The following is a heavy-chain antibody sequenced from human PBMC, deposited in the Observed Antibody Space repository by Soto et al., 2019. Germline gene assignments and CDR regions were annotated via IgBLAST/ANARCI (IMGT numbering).Heavy chain of an antibody. CDR2: IIPIFGTA. Sequence: ASVKVSCKASGGTFSSYAISWVRQAPGQGLEWMGGIIPIFGTANYAQKFQGRVTITADESTSTAYMELSSLRSEDTAVYYCASPGGYYDSSGYPQVFDYWGQGTLVTVPS. D-gene: IGHD3-22*01. J-gene: IGHJ4*02. CDR1: GGTFSSYA. CDR3: ASPGGYYDSSGYPQVFDY. V-gene: IGHV1-69*13.